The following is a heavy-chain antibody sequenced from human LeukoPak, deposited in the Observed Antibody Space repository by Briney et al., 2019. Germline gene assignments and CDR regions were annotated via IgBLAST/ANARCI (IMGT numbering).Heavy chain of an antibody. CDR3: AREILLWFGEPPGTDGMDV. Sequence: SQTLSLTCAISGDSVSSNSAAWNWIRQSPSRGLEWLGRTYYRSKWYNDYAVSVKSRITINPDTSKNQFSLQLNSVTPEDTAVYYCAREILLWFGEPPGTDGMDVWGQGTTVTVSS. CDR2: TYYRSKWYN. D-gene: IGHD3-10*01. CDR1: GDSVSSNSAA. V-gene: IGHV6-1*01. J-gene: IGHJ6*02.